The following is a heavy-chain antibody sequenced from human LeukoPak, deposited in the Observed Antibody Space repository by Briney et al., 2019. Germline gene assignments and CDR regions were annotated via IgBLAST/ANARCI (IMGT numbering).Heavy chain of an antibody. CDR2: TYSGGST. Sequence: GGSLRLSCAASGFTVSSNYMSWVRQAPGKGLEGVSVTYSGGSTYYADSVKGRFTISKDNSKNTLYLQMNSLRAEDTAVYYCARGIEVGSGYMDVWGKGTTVTISS. CDR1: GFTVSSNY. D-gene: IGHD3-22*01. J-gene: IGHJ6*03. V-gene: IGHV3-66*01. CDR3: ARGIEVGSGYMDV.